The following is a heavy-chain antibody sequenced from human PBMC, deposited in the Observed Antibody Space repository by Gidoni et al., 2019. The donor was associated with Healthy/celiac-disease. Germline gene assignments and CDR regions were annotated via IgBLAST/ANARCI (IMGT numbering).Heavy chain of an antibody. CDR2: SSSSSSYI. Sequence: EVQLVESGGGLVKPGGSLRLSCAASGFTFSSYSMNWCRQAPGKGLEWVASSSSSSSYIYYADSVKGRFTISRDNAKNSLYLQMTRLRAEDTAVYYCARKIVDMATTDWGQGTLVTVSS. CDR1: GFTFSSYS. J-gene: IGHJ4*02. CDR3: ARKIVDMATTD. D-gene: IGHD3-22*01. V-gene: IGHV3-21*01.